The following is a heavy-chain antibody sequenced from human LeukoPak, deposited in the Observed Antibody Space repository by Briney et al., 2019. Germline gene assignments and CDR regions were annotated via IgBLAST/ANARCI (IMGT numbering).Heavy chain of an antibody. Sequence: SETLSLTSTVSGGSISSNCWSWIRQPPGKGLEWIGCIYASGTTNYNPSLKGRLTISVDTSNSQFSLTVRSVTAADTAVYYCGGRGFWGQGTLVTVSS. D-gene: IGHD3-10*01. CDR3: GGRGF. V-gene: IGHV4-4*09. CDR1: GGSISSNC. J-gene: IGHJ4*02. CDR2: IYASGTT.